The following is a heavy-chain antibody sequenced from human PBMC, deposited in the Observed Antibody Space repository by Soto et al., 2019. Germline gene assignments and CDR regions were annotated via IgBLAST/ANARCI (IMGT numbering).Heavy chain of an antibody. Sequence: SENLSLTCAVYGGSFSGYYWSWIRQPPGKGLEWIGEINHSGSTNYNPSLKSRVTISVDTSKNQFSLKLSSVTAADTAVYYCARNYRRYCSGGSCYSSCFQHWGQGTLVTVSS. V-gene: IGHV4-34*01. CDR2: INHSGST. CDR3: ARNYRRYCSGGSCYSSCFQH. D-gene: IGHD2-15*01. CDR1: GGSFSGYY. J-gene: IGHJ1*01.